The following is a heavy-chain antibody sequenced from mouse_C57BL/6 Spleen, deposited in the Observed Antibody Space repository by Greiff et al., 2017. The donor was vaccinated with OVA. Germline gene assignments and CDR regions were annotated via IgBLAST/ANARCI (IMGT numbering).Heavy chain of an antibody. CDR1: GYSITSGYY. CDR2: ISYDGSN. CDR3: ARDHYSMDY. Sequence: EVKLQESGPGPVKPSQSLSLTCSVTGYSITSGYYWNWIRQFPGNKLEWMGYISYDGSNNYNPSLKNRISITRDTSKNQFFLKLNSVTTEDTATYYCARDHYSMDYWGQGTSVTVSS. J-gene: IGHJ4*01. V-gene: IGHV3-6*01.